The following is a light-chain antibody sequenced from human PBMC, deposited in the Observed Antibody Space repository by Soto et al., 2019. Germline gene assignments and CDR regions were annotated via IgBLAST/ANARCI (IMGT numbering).Light chain of an antibody. CDR3: CSYGGGHTPLV. V-gene: IGLV2-11*01. CDR1: RSDVGGYNY. CDR2: DVS. J-gene: IGLJ2*01. Sequence: QSVLTQPRSVSGSPGQSVTISCTGSRSDVGGYNYVSWYQQHPGKAPKLMIYDVSKRPSGVPGRFSGSKSGNTASLTISGLQAGDEADYYCCSYGGGHTPLVFGGGTKVTVL.